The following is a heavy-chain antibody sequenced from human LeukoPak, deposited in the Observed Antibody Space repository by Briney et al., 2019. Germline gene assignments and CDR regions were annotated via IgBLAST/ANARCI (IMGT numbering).Heavy chain of an antibody. CDR2: IWYDGSNK. Sequence: GGSLRLSCAASGFTFSNYGMHWVRQAPGKGLGWVAIIWYDGSNKYYADSVKGRFTISRDNSKNTLYLQMNSLRAEDTALYYCTRDGTDLSPDFDYWGQGTLVTVSS. D-gene: IGHD3/OR15-3a*01. CDR3: TRDGTDLSPDFDY. V-gene: IGHV3-33*01. J-gene: IGHJ4*02. CDR1: GFTFSNYG.